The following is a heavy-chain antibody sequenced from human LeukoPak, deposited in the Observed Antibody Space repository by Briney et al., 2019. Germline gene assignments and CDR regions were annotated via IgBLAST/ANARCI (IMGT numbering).Heavy chain of an antibody. V-gene: IGHV4-30-4*08. J-gene: IGHJ4*02. CDR1: GGSFSGYY. Sequence: SETLSLTCAVYGGSFSGYYWSWISQPPGKGLEWIGYIYYSGSTYYNPSLKSRVTISVDTSKNQFSLKLSSVTAADTAVYYCARGVRAAAGSIAVYYFDYWGQGTLVTVSS. CDR2: IYYSGST. CDR3: ARGVRAAAGSIAVYYFDY. D-gene: IGHD6-13*01.